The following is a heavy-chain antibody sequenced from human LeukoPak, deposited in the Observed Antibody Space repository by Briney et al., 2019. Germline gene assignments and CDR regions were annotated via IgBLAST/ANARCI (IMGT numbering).Heavy chain of an antibody. CDR1: GFTVSGNY. CDR3: ATSPSIMTAFRD. CDR2: IYSGGTT. V-gene: IGHV3-53*01. J-gene: IGHJ1*01. Sequence: GGSLRLSCAASGFTVSGNYITWVRQARGEGLGWGSIIYSGGTTKYADSVLGRFTISRDKSKNTVHLQMNSLRAEDTAVYYCATSPSIMTAFRDWGQGTLVTVSS. D-gene: IGHD3-16*01.